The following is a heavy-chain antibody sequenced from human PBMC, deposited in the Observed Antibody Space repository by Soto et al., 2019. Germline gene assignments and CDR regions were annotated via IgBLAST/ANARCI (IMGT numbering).Heavy chain of an antibody. CDR2: IWYDGSNK. D-gene: IGHD1-1*01. J-gene: IGHJ4*02. Sequence: QVQLVESGGGVVQPGRSLRLSCAASGFTFSNYGMHWVRQAPGKGLEWVALIWYDGSNKNYADSVKGRFTISRDNSKNTVYLKMNSLRAEDTAVYYCARETIGTKAGDYWGQGTLVTVSS. V-gene: IGHV3-33*01. CDR1: GFTFSNYG. CDR3: ARETIGTKAGDY.